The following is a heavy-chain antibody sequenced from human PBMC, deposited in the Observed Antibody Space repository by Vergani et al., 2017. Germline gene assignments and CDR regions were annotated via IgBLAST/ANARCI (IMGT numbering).Heavy chain of an antibody. Sequence: EVQLVESGGGLVKPGGSLRLSCAASGFTFSTYSMNWVRQAPGKGLEWVSSISSSSTYIYSADSGKGRFSISRDNAKNSLYLQLNSLRAEDTAVYYCAGPDLGSSSPRLNYWGQGTLVTVSS. D-gene: IGHD6-6*01. J-gene: IGHJ4*02. CDR3: AGPDLGSSSPRLNY. CDR2: ISSSSTYI. V-gene: IGHV3-21*01. CDR1: GFTFSTYS.